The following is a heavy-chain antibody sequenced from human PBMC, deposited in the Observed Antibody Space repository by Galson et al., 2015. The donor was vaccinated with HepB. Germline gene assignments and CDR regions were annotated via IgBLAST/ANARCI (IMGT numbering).Heavy chain of an antibody. CDR3: THSPMARYFDY. J-gene: IGHJ4*02. V-gene: IGHV2-5*01. D-gene: IGHD5-24*01. Sequence: ALVKPTQTLTLTCTFSGFSFSTSEVGVGWIRQPPGKALEWLALIYWYDDKRYSPSLKSRLTITKDTSKNQVVLTMTNMDPVDTATYYCTHSPMARYFDYWGQGTLVTVSS. CDR1: GFSFSTSEVG. CDR2: IYWYDDK.